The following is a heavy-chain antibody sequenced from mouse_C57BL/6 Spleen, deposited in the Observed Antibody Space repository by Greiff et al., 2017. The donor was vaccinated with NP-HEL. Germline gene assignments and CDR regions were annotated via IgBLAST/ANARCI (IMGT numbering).Heavy chain of an antibody. CDR2: IYPGSGST. D-gene: IGHD1-1*01. CDR3: ARLFTGFITTVVAP. J-gene: IGHJ2*01. CDR1: GYTFTSYW. V-gene: IGHV1-55*01. Sequence: VKLQQPGAELVKPGASVKMSCKASGYTFTSYWITWVKQRPGQGLEWIGDIYPGSGSTNYNEKFKSKATLTVDTSSSTAYMQLSSLTSEDSAVYYCARLFTGFITTVVAPWGQGTTLTVSS.